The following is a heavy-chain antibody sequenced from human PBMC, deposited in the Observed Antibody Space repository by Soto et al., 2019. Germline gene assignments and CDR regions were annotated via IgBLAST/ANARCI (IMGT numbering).Heavy chain of an antibody. Sequence: PGGSLRLSCAASGFTFSDYYMSWIRQAPGKGLEWVSYISSSGSTIYYADSVKGRFTISRDNAKNSLYLQMNSLRAEDTAVYYCARADCSSTSCYQIYYDYGMDVWGQGTTVTVSS. CDR3: ARADCSSTSCYQIYYDYGMDV. J-gene: IGHJ6*02. CDR1: GFTFSDYY. D-gene: IGHD2-2*01. V-gene: IGHV3-11*01. CDR2: ISSSGSTI.